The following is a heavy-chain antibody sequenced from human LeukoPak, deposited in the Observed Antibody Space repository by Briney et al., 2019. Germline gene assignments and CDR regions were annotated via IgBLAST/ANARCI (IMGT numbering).Heavy chain of an antibody. CDR1: GGTFSSYA. CDR3: ARKGFYGSGSYYTNVHYYYGMDV. Sequence: GASVKVSCKASGGTFSSYAISWVRQAPGQGLEWMGRIIPILGIANYAQKFQGRVTITADKSTSTAYMELSSLRSEDTAVYYCARKGFYGSGSYYTNVHYYYGMDVWGQGTTVTVSS. CDR2: IIPILGIA. J-gene: IGHJ6*02. D-gene: IGHD3-10*01. V-gene: IGHV1-69*04.